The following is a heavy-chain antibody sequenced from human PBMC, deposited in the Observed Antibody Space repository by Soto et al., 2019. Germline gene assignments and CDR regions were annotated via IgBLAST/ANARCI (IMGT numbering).Heavy chain of an antibody. CDR1: GGSISSSSYY. CDR3: ARGGGPLWPIDY. V-gene: IGHV4-39*01. CDR2: IYYSGST. J-gene: IGHJ4*02. Sequence: PSETLSLTCTVSGGSISSSSYYWGWIRQPPGKGLEWIGSIYYSGSTYYNPSLKSRVTISVDTSKNQFSLKLSSVTAADTAVYYCARGGGPLWPIDYWGQGTLVTVSS. D-gene: IGHD3-10*01.